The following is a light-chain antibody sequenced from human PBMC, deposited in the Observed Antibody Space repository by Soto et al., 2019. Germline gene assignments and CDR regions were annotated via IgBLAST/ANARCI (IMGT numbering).Light chain of an antibody. CDR3: QQYGSAPGT. V-gene: IGKV3-20*01. Sequence: EIVLTQSPGTLSLSPGERATLSCRASQYVSSSYLAWYQQKPGQAPRLLIYLASSRATGIPDKFSGSGSGTDFTLTIRRLEPEDLAVYYCQQYGSAPGTFGQGTKLEIK. J-gene: IGKJ2*02. CDR2: LAS. CDR1: QYVSSSY.